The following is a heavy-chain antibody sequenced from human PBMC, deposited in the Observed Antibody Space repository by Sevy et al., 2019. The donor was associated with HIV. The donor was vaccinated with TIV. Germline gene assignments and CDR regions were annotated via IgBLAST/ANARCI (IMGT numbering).Heavy chain of an antibody. Sequence: GESLKISCMGSGYSFTSYWIGWVRQMPGKGLEWMGIIYPGDSDTRYSPSFQGQVTISADKSISTAYLQWSSLKASDTAMYYCASSRYSSGYPYYFDYWGQGTLVTVSS. V-gene: IGHV5-51*01. CDR2: IYPGDSDT. CDR3: ASSRYSSGYPYYFDY. CDR1: GYSFTSYW. D-gene: IGHD3-22*01. J-gene: IGHJ4*02.